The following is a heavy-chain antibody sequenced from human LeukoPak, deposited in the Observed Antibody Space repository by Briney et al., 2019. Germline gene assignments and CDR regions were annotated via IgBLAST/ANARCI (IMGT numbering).Heavy chain of an antibody. CDR3: ARDDRGIAAAGFFDY. CDR2: ISYDGSNN. V-gene: IGHV3-30-3*01. Sequence: PGTSLRLSCAASGFTFSSFAMHWVRQAPGKGLEWVTVISYDGSNNYYADSVKGRFTISRDNSKNTLYLQMNRLTAEDTAVYYCARDDRGIAAAGFFDYWGQGTLVTVSS. J-gene: IGHJ4*02. CDR1: GFTFSSFA. D-gene: IGHD6-13*01.